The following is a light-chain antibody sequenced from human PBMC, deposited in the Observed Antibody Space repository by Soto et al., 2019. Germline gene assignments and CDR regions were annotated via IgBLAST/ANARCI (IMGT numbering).Light chain of an antibody. CDR3: QHYDGSPRT. CDR1: QSVRSNY. Sequence: ETVLTQSPGTVSLSPGERATLSCTTSQSVRSNYLAWYQQKPGQAPRLLIYGVFNRATGIPDRFSGSGSGTNSTLTISGLEPEDSALYYCQHYDGSPRTFGQGTKVEI. V-gene: IGKV3-20*01. CDR2: GVF. J-gene: IGKJ2*01.